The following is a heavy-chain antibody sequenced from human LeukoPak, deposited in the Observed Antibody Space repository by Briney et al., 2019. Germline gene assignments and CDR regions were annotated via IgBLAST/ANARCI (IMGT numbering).Heavy chain of an antibody. V-gene: IGHV1-2*02. Sequence: ASVKVSCKASGYTFTGYYLHWVRQAPGQGLEWMGWINPNNGGTNYAQKFQGRVTMTRDTSISTAYMELSRLRSDDMAVYYCAREDSSGSPENWGQGTLVTVSS. CDR3: AREDSSGSPEN. CDR1: GYTFTGYY. D-gene: IGHD6-19*01. CDR2: INPNNGGT. J-gene: IGHJ4*02.